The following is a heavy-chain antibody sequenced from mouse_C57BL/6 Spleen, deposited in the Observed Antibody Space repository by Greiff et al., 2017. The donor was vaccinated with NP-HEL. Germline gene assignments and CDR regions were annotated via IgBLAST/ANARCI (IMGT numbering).Heavy chain of an antibody. CDR2: ISDGGSYT. CDR3: ARDRGIYYAMDY. V-gene: IGHV5-4*01. D-gene: IGHD3-1*01. CDR1: GFTFSSYA. J-gene: IGHJ4*01. Sequence: DVMLVESGGGLVKPGGSLKLSCAASGFTFSSYAMSWVRQTPEKRLEWVATISDGGSYTYYPDNVKGRFTISRDNAKNNLYLQMSHLKSEDTAMYYCARDRGIYYAMDYWGQGTSVTVSS.